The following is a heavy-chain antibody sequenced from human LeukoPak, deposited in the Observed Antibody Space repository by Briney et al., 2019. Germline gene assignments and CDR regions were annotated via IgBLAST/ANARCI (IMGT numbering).Heavy chain of an antibody. D-gene: IGHD2-15*01. CDR2: ISGSAGST. CDR1: GFTFNTYA. J-gene: IGHJ4*02. V-gene: IGHV3-23*01. CDR3: AKGKGSSSSSIDW. Sequence: GGSLRLSCAASGFTFNTYAMSWVRQAPGKGLEWVSAISGSAGSTYYADSVKGRFTISRDNSKNILYLQIHSLRAEDTAVYYCAKGKGSSSSSIDWWGQGTLVTVSS.